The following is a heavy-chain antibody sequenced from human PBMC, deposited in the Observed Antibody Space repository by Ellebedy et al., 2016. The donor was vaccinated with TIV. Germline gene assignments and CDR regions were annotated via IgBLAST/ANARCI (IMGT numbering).Heavy chain of an antibody. CDR3: ARDPVGLGPAFDI. Sequence: GESLNISCAASGLTFSSHAMSWVRQAPGKGLEWVSSISDSGGNTYYADSVKGRFTISRDNSKNTLYLQLNSLRAEDTAVYYCARDPVGLGPAFDIWGQGTMVTVSS. CDR1: GLTFSSHA. J-gene: IGHJ3*02. V-gene: IGHV3-23*01. CDR2: ISDSGGNT. D-gene: IGHD4-23*01.